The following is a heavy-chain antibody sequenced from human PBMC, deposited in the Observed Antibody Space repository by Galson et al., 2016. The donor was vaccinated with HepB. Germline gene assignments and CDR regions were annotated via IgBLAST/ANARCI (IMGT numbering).Heavy chain of an antibody. CDR3: AKSSCGGECYYRMDV. V-gene: IGHV3-23*01. CDR2: ISGSGGRT. D-gene: IGHD2-21*01. CDR1: GFTFSSYS. J-gene: IGHJ6*02. Sequence: SLRLSCAASGFTFSSYSMTWVRQAPGKGLEWVPAISGSGGRTLYADSVKGRFSISRDGSKDTLYLQLNSLRVEDTAVYYCAKSSCGGECYYRMDVWGQGTTVTVS.